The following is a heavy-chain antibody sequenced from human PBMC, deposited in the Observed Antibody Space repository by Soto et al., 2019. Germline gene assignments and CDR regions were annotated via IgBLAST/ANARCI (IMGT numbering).Heavy chain of an antibody. CDR2: VFYSGIT. CDR3: ARESREYYFDY. CDR1: GGSISTYY. J-gene: IGHJ4*02. V-gene: IGHV4-59*01. Sequence: PSETLSLTCTVSGGSISTYYWSWIRQSPGKGLEWIGYVFYSGITNYNPSLKSRVTISVDTSKNQFSLRLSSVTAADTAVYYCARESREYYFDYWGQGTLVTVSS.